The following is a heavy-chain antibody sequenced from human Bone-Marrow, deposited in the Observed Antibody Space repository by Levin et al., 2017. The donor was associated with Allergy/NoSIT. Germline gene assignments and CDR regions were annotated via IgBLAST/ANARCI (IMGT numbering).Heavy chain of an antibody. J-gene: IGHJ4*02. V-gene: IGHV4-31*02. CDR3: ARKDHNSASFHW. Sequence: SETLSLTCSVSGVSINNGDYYWTWIRQHPVKGLEWMGYIHHSGNTYYNPSLKARISISIDTSKNQFSLKLNSMTAEDTAVYFCARKDHNSASFHWWGQGTLVTVSS. CDR2: IHHSGNT. D-gene: IGHD2-15*01. CDR1: GVSINNGDYY.